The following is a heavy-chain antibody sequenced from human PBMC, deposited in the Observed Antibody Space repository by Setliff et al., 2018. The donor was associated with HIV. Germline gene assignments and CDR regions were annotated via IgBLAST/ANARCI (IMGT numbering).Heavy chain of an antibody. V-gene: IGHV3-30*02. J-gene: IGHJ3*02. D-gene: IGHD3-22*01. CDR3: AKGFYYDSRGYPEPGFDI. CDR1: GFTFSSYS. CDR2: IRYDGSKK. Sequence: GGSLRLSCAASGFTFSSYSMHWVRQAPGKGLEWVAFIRYDGSKKKYGDSVKCRFTIARDNSKNTLYLQMNSLRAEDTAVYFCAKGFYYDSRGYPEPGFDIWGHGTMVTVSS.